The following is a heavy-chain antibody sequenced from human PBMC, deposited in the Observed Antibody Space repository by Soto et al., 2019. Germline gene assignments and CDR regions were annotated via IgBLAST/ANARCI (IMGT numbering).Heavy chain of an antibody. V-gene: IGHV1-69*13. CDR3: AREYSSSSNWFDP. J-gene: IGHJ5*02. D-gene: IGHD6-6*01. CDR2: IIPIFGTA. CDR1: GGTFSSYA. Sequence: SVKVSCKASGGTFSSYAISWVRQAPGQGLEWMGGIIPIFGTANYAQKFQGRVTITADESTSTAYMELSSLRSEDTAVYYCAREYSSSSNWFDPWGQGTLVTSPQ.